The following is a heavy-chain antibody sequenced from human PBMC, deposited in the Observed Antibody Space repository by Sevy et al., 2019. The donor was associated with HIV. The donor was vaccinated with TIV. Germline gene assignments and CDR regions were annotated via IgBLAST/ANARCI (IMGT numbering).Heavy chain of an antibody. D-gene: IGHD3-9*01. J-gene: IGHJ4*02. CDR2: MSRGGDST. CDR1: GFIFSKFA. Sequence: GGSLRLSCAASGFIFSKFALSWVRQAPGRGLEWVSAMSRGGDSTYYAGSVKGRFTISRDNSKNMMYLQMNSLRAEDTAVYYCAKDFSYGGNSWNFHFWGQGTLVTVSS. V-gene: IGHV3-23*01. CDR3: AKDFSYGGNSWNFHF.